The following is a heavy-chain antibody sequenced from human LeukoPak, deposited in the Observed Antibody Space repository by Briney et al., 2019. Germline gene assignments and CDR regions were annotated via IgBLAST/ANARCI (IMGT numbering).Heavy chain of an antibody. CDR3: ARDKGGRPAGGKSLRFDP. CDR2: ISSSSSYI. CDR1: GFTFSSYS. J-gene: IGHJ5*02. D-gene: IGHD4-23*01. V-gene: IGHV3-21*01. Sequence: GGSLRLSCAASGFTFSSYSMNWVRQAPGKGLEWVSSISSSSSYIYYADSVKGRFTISRDNAKNSLYLQMNSLRAEDTAVYYCARDKGGRPAGGKSLRFDPWGQGTLVIVSS.